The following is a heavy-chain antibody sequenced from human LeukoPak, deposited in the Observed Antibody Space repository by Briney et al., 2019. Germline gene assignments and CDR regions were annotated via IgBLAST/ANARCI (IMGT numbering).Heavy chain of an antibody. J-gene: IGHJ4*02. CDR1: GYTFTDYY. CDR2: INPNSGGT. D-gene: IGHD3-16*01. V-gene: IGHV1-2*02. Sequence: ASVKVSCKASGYTFTDYYMHWVRQAPGQGLEWMGWINPNSGGTNCAQKFQDRVTMTRGTSISTAYMELSRLRSDDTALYYCARDGGLDSWGQGTLVTVSS. CDR3: ARDGGLDS.